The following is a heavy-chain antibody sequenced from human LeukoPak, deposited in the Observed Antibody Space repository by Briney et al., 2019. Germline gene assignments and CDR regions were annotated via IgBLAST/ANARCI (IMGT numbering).Heavy chain of an antibody. J-gene: IGHJ4*02. CDR1: GFTFSTYA. V-gene: IGHV3-23*01. CDR2: ISGSGGST. CDR3: AKYYSDSSSYIDY. Sequence: GGSLRLSCAASGFTFSTYAMSWVRQAPGKGLEWVSAISGSGGSTYYADSVRGRFTISRDSSKNTLCLQMNSLRAEDTAVYYCAKYYSDSSSYIDYWGQGTLVTVSS. D-gene: IGHD3-22*01.